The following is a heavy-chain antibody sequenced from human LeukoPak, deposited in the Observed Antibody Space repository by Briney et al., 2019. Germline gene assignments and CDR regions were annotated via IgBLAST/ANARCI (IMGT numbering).Heavy chain of an antibody. CDR3: TRRRGIAVAVLDAFDI. V-gene: IGHV1-18*01. Sequence: ASVKVSCKASGYTFTSHGISWVRQAPGQGLEWMGWISAYNGNTNYAQKLQGRVTMTTDTSTSTAYMELRSLRSDDTAVYYCTRRRGIAVAVLDAFDIWGQGTMVTVSS. J-gene: IGHJ3*02. CDR1: GYTFTSHG. D-gene: IGHD6-19*01. CDR2: ISAYNGNT.